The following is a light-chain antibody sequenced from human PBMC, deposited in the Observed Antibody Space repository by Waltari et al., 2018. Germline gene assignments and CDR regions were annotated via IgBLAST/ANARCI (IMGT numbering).Light chain of an antibody. CDR2: RNN. CDR3: SAWDSSLSAWV. V-gene: IGLV10-54*04. J-gene: IGLJ3*02. CDR1: GYNVRDLG. Sequence: QAGLTQPPSVSTGFAQTATIPCTGNGYNVRDLGTACLQQHQGHPPKLLSSRNNNRPSGISERFSAARSGHTDSLTITGLQPDDEADYYCSAWDSSLSAWVFGGGTKLTVL.